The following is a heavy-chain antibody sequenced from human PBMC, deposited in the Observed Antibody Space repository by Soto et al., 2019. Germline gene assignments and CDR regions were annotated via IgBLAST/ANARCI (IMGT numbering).Heavy chain of an antibody. CDR3: ATLGYDFWSGYPQDMDV. J-gene: IGHJ6*03. V-gene: IGHV1-8*01. D-gene: IGHD3-3*01. CDR1: GYTFTSYD. Sequence: VASVKVSCKASGYTFTSYDINWVRQATGQGLEWMGWMNPNSGNTGYAQKFQGRVTMTRNTSISTAYMELSSLRSEDTAVYYCATLGYDFWSGYPQDMDVWGKGTTVTVSS. CDR2: MNPNSGNT.